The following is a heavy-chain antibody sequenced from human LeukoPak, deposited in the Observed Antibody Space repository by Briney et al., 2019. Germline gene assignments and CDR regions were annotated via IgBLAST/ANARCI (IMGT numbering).Heavy chain of an antibody. CDR3: AIPGYSSGWPFDF. V-gene: IGHV4-39*01. J-gene: IGHJ4*02. CDR2: IYYSGST. Sequence: SETLSLTCTVSGASISSSSYYWGWIRQPPGKGLEWIGGIYYSGSTYYNPSLKSRVTISVDTSKNQFSLKLSSVTAADTAVYYCAIPGYSSGWPFDFWGQGTLVTVSS. D-gene: IGHD6-19*01. CDR1: GASISSSSYY.